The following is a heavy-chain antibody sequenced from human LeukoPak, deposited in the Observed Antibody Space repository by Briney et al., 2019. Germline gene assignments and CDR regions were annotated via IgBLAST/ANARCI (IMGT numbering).Heavy chain of an antibody. Sequence: SVKVSCKASGGTFSSYAISWVRQAPGQGLEWMGGVIPIFGTANYAQKFQGRVTITADKSTSTAYMELSSLTSEDTAVYYCARGPVSTHGMDVWGQGTTVTVSS. CDR2: VIPIFGTA. CDR1: GGTFSSYA. CDR3: ARGPVSTHGMDV. D-gene: IGHD2-2*01. J-gene: IGHJ6*02. V-gene: IGHV1-69*06.